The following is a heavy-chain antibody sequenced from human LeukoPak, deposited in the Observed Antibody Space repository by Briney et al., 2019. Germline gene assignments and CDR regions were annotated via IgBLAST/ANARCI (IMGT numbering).Heavy chain of an antibody. J-gene: IGHJ3*02. CDR2: IYYSGST. D-gene: IGHD5-18*01. Sequence: SQTLSLTCTVSGGSISSGGYYWSWIRQHPGTGLEWIGYIYYSGSTYYNPSLKSRVTISVDTSKNQFSLKLSSVTAADTAVYYCARDGTLPTSTAMVAFDIWGQGTMVTVSS. CDR1: GGSISSGGYY. CDR3: ARDGTLPTSTAMVAFDI. V-gene: IGHV4-31*03.